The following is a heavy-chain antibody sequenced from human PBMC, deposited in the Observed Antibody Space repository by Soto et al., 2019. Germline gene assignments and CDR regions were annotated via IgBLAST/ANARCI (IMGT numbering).Heavy chain of an antibody. CDR2: IIPILGIA. Sequence: QVQLVQSGAEVKKPGSSVKVSCKASGGTFSSYTISWVRQAPGQGLEWMGRIIPILGIANYAQKFQGRVTITADKSTSTAYMELSSLRSEDTAVYYCARVGYCSGGSCYIEYFQHGGQGTLVTVSS. V-gene: IGHV1-69*02. D-gene: IGHD2-15*01. J-gene: IGHJ1*01. CDR3: ARVGYCSGGSCYIEYFQH. CDR1: GGTFSSYT.